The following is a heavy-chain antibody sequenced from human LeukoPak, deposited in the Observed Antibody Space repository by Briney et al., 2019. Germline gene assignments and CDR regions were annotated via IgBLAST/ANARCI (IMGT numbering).Heavy chain of an antibody. CDR1: GFTFSSYG. Sequence: GGSLRLSCAASGFTFSSYGMHWVRQAPGKGLEWVAVISYDGSNKYYADSVKGRFTISRDNSKNTLYLQMNSLRSEDTAVYYCARAVDFWSGYYQAFDYWGQGTLVTVSS. D-gene: IGHD3-3*01. J-gene: IGHJ4*02. V-gene: IGHV3-30*03. CDR2: ISYDGSNK. CDR3: ARAVDFWSGYYQAFDY.